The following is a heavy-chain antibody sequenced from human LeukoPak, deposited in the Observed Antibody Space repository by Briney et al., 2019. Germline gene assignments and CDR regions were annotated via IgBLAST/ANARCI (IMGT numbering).Heavy chain of an antibody. V-gene: IGHV1-2*02. CDR3: ARDEDYYDSSYY. Sequence: ASVKVSCKASGYTFTGYYMHWVRQAPGQGLEWMGWINPNSGGTNYAQKFQGRVTMTRDTSISTAYMELSRLRSDDTAVYYCARDEDYYDSSYYWGQGTLVTVSS. CDR2: INPNSGGT. CDR1: GYTFTGYY. D-gene: IGHD3-22*01. J-gene: IGHJ4*02.